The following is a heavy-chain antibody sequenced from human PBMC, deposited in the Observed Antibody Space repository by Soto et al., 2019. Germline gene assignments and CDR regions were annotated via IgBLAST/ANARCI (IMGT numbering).Heavy chain of an antibody. CDR3: ARRRRPKGAARPSGYFDY. D-gene: IGHD6-6*01. V-gene: IGHV3-23*01. CDR2: ISGSGGST. J-gene: IGHJ4*02. Sequence: EVQLLESGGGLVQPGGSLRLSCAASGFTFSSYAMSWVRQAPGKGLEWVSAISGSGGSTYYADSVKGRFTISRDNSKNTLYLQMNSMRAEDTAVYYCARRRRPKGAARPSGYFDYWGQGTLVTVSS. CDR1: GFTFSSYA.